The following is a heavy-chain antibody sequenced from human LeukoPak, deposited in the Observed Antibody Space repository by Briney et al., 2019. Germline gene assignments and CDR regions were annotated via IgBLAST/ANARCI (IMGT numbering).Heavy chain of an antibody. CDR3: AKDVGATTSDYFDY. D-gene: IGHD1-26*01. V-gene: IGHV3-23*01. Sequence: GGSLRLSCTASGFTFGDYLMSWFRQAPGKGLEWVSAISGSGGSTYYADSVKGRFTISRDNSKNTLYLQMNSLRAEDTAVYYCAKDVGATTSDYFDYWGQGTLVTVSS. J-gene: IGHJ4*02. CDR2: ISGSGGST. CDR1: GFTFGDYL.